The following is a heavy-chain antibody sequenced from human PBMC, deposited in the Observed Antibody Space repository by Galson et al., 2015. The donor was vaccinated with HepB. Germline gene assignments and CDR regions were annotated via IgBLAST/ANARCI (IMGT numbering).Heavy chain of an antibody. D-gene: IGHD6-25*01. V-gene: IGHV3-21*01. J-gene: IGHJ1*01. CDR3: ARDRPPAIAAAASFQH. CDR2: ISSSSNYI. Sequence: SLRLSCAASGFTFSNYNMNWVRQAPGKGLEWVSSISSSSNYIYYADSVKGRFTISRDNAKNSVHLQMNSLRVEDTAVYYCARDRPPAIAAAASFQHWGQGTLVTVSS. CDR1: GFTFSNYN.